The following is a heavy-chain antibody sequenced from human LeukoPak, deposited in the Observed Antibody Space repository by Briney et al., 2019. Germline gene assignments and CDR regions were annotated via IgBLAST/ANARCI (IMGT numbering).Heavy chain of an antibody. V-gene: IGHV3-11*04. Sequence: PGGSLRLSCAASGFTFSDYYMSWIRQAPGKGLEWVSYITSSGSTINYADSVKGRFTVFRDNAKNSLYLQMSSLRAEDTAVYYCARDYYDRAFDIWGQGTMVTVSS. CDR2: ITSSGSTI. CDR3: ARDYYDRAFDI. CDR1: GFTFSDYY. D-gene: IGHD3-22*01. J-gene: IGHJ3*02.